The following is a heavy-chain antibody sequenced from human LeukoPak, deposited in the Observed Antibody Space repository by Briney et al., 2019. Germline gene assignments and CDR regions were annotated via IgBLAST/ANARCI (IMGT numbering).Heavy chain of an antibody. CDR2: INHSGST. CDR3: ARGIDYGGAFDI. Sequence: PSETLSLTCAVYGGSFSGYYWSWIRQPPGKGLEWIGEINHSGSTNYNPSLKSRVTISVDTSKNQFSLKLSSVTAADTAVYYCARGIDYGGAFDIWGQGTMVTVSS. D-gene: IGHD4-23*01. J-gene: IGHJ3*02. V-gene: IGHV4-34*01. CDR1: GGSFSGYY.